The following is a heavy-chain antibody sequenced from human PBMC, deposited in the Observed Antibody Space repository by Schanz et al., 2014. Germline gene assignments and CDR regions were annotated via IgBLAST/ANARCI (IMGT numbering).Heavy chain of an antibody. D-gene: IGHD6-13*01. Sequence: QVQLVQSGAEVKKPGSSVKVSCKASGGTFSSSTLTWVRQAPGQGLEWMGRIIPILDKTNYAQKFQGRVTMTRDTSTSTDYMELSSLRSEDTAVYYCARDGEAAAGCDYWGQGTMVTVSS. CDR3: ARDGEAAAGCDY. J-gene: IGHJ3*01. V-gene: IGHV1-69*08. CDR2: IIPILDKT. CDR1: GGTFSSST.